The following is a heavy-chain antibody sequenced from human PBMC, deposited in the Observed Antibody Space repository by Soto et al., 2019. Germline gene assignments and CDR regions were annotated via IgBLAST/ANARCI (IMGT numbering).Heavy chain of an antibody. V-gene: IGHV3-30*01. CDR3: ARDHGMFLSYYYYGMDV. Sequence: PGRSLRLSCAAPGFTFSRFSMHWVRQAPGKGLAWVAVISYDGNNKHLAKSVKVRFSLSRDDSKNKVYLEMNNLRGDDSAVYYCARDHGMFLSYYYYGMDVWGQGTTVTVSS. CDR2: ISYDGNNK. CDR1: GFTFSRFS. J-gene: IGHJ6*02. D-gene: IGHD3-10*02.